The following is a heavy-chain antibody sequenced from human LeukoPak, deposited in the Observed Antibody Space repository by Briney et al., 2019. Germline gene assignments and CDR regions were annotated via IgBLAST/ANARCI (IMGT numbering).Heavy chain of an antibody. D-gene: IGHD2-21*02. CDR2: INPKSGRT. V-gene: IGHV1-8*01. Sequence: ASVKVSCKASGYTFTSSDINWVRQATGQGLEWMGWINPKSGRTGYAKKFQARVSMTMNTSISTAYMEVSSLRFEDTAVYYCARTTSLTASGYDYWGQGTLVTVSS. J-gene: IGHJ4*02. CDR3: ARTTSLTASGYDY. CDR1: GYTFTSSD.